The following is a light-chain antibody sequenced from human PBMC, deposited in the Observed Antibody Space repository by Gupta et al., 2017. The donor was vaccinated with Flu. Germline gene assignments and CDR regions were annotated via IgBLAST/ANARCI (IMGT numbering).Light chain of an antibody. CDR3: FQGTKGGT. CDR1: QSLVHSNGNTY. V-gene: IGKV2-30*02. CDR2: DVS. J-gene: IGKJ2*02. Sequence: SCRSSQSLVHSNGNTYFHWFQQKAGQSPRRLIYDVSKRDSGVPDRISGSGSGNYFTLKNSRVEAEDIGNYYCFQGTKGGTFGQGTKLEIK.